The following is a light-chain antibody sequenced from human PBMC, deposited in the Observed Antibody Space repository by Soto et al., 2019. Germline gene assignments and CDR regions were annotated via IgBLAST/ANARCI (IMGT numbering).Light chain of an antibody. V-gene: IGLV1-40*01. Sequence: SVLTQPPSVSGAPGQRVTISCTGSSSNIGAGYDVHWYQQLPGTDPKLLIYGNSNRPSGVPDRFSGSKSGTSASLAITGLQAEDEADYYCQSYDSSLSGPCVFGTGNKAPS. CDR2: GNS. J-gene: IGLJ1*01. CDR3: QSYDSSLSGPCV. CDR1: SSNIGAGYD.